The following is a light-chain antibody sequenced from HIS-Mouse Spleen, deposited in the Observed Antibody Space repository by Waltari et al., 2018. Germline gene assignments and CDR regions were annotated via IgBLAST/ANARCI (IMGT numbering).Light chain of an antibody. CDR1: ALPKKY. V-gene: IGLV3-10*01. CDR3: QVWDSSSDHYV. Sequence: SYELTQPPSVSVSPGQTARITCSGDALPKKYAYWYQQKSGQAPVLVIYEDSKRPPGIPERFSGSNSGNTATLTISRVEAGDEADYYCQVWDSSSDHYVFGTGTKVTVL. J-gene: IGLJ1*01. CDR2: EDS.